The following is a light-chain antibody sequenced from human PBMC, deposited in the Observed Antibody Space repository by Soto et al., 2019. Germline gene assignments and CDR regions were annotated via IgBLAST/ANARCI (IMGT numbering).Light chain of an antibody. Sequence: DIQMTHSPSSLSASVGDRVTITFRASHSIGRFLNWNQQNPGKASNDMIVVASALRSGVPSRLSGSGAGTDFKLAINSLKPEDFATYLCQQSFTNPVTLGGGTKADIK. V-gene: IGKV1-39*01. J-gene: IGKJ4*01. CDR2: VAS. CDR1: HSIGRF. CDR3: QQSFTNPVT.